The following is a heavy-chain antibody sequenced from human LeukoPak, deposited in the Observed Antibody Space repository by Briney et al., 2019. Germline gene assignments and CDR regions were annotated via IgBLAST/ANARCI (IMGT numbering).Heavy chain of an antibody. V-gene: IGHV3-48*04. CDR1: GFTFSSYS. D-gene: IGHD6-13*01. J-gene: IGHJ4*02. Sequence: GGSLRLSCAAPGFTFSSYSMNWVRQAPGKGLEWVSYISSSSSTIYYADSVKGRFTISRDNAKNSLYLQMNSLRPEDTAVYYCAKVEYSSSWYGVGSLDDWGQGTLVTVSS. CDR2: ISSSSSTI. CDR3: AKVEYSSSWYGVGSLDD.